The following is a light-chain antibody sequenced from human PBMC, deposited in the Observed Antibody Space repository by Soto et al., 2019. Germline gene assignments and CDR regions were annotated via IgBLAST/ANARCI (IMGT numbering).Light chain of an antibody. V-gene: IGLV2-23*01. CDR3: CSYAGSSTHVV. Sequence: ALTQPASVSGSPGQSITISCTGTSSDVGSYNLVSWYQQHPGKAPKLMIYEGSKRPSGVSNRFSGSKSGNTASLTISGLQAEDEADYYCCSYAGSSTHVVFGGGTKVTVL. CDR2: EGS. CDR1: SSDVGSYNL. J-gene: IGLJ2*01.